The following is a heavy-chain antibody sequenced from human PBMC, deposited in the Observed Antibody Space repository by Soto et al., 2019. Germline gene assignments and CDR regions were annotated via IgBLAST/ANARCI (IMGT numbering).Heavy chain of an antibody. J-gene: IGHJ4*02. V-gene: IGHV3-30-3*01. CDR3: ARVLSWAGSDYFDY. D-gene: IGHD3-10*01. CDR2: ISYDGSNK. CDR1: GFTFSSYA. Sequence: GGSRRLSCAASGFTFSSYAMHWVRPAPGKGLEWVAVISYDGSNKYYADSVKGRFTISRDNSKNTLYLQMNSLRAEDTAVYYCARVLSWAGSDYFDYWGQGTLVTVSS.